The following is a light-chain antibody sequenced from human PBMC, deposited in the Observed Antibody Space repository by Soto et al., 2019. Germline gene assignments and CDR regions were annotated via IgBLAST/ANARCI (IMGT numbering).Light chain of an antibody. CDR2: DVS. CDR3: QQRISCPLT. Sequence: EIVLTQSPGTLSLSPGERATLSCRASQSVSSYLAWYQQKPGQAPRLLIYDVSNRATGIPARFSGSGSETDFTLTISSLEPEDVAVYYCQQRISCPLTFGGGTKVDIK. CDR1: QSVSSY. V-gene: IGKV3-11*01. J-gene: IGKJ4*01.